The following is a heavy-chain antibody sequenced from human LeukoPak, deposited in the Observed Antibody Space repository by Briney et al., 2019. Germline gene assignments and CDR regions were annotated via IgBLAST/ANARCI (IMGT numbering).Heavy chain of an antibody. CDR1: GFTFSSYS. V-gene: IGHV3-21*01. Sequence: PGGSLRLSCAASGFTFSSYSMNWVRQAPGKGLEWVSSISSSSSYIYYADSVKGRFTIPRDNAKNSLYLQMDSLRAEDTAVYYCASGVRYSGSYIDYWGQGTLVTVSS. CDR2: ISSSSSYI. CDR3: ASGVRYSGSYIDY. J-gene: IGHJ4*02. D-gene: IGHD1-26*01.